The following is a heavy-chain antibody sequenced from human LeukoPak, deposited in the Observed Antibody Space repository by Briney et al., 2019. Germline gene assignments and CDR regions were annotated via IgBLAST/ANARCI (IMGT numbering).Heavy chain of an antibody. CDR2: IKQRGSEK. Sequence: GGSLTLSCALCGLTFSSHWMTWVRQAPGGGGEWVANIKQRGSEKFYVDSVKGRFTISRDNAKNSLYLQMDTLRAEDTAVYFCARGILTSGDYFDYWGQGTLVTVSS. D-gene: IGHD3-9*01. J-gene: IGHJ4*02. V-gene: IGHV3-7*01. CDR1: GLTFSSHW. CDR3: ARGILTSGDYFDY.